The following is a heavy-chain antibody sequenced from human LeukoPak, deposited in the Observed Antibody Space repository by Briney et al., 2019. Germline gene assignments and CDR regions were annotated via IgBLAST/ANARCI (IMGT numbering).Heavy chain of an antibody. D-gene: IGHD2-2*01. Sequence: GGSQRLFCAVSGFTFSSYGMHWVRQAPGKGLEWVAHIRNDGSNTYYAVSVKGRFTISRDNSKNTLYLQMNSLRAEDTAVYYCAKSPYKDCSDTGCYSYWGQATLVTVSS. CDR3: AKSPYKDCSDTGCYSY. CDR1: GFTFSSYG. CDR2: IRNDGSNT. J-gene: IGHJ4*02. V-gene: IGHV3-30*02.